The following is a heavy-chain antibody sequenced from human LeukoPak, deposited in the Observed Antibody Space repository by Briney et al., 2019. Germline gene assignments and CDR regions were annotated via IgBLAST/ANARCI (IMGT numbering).Heavy chain of an antibody. CDR2: IYYSGST. Sequence: SETLSLTCTVSGGSVTSGSYYWSWIRQPPGKGLEWIGYIYYSGSTNYNPSLKSRVTISVDMSKNQFSLKLSSVTAADTAVYYCARDLWSYESGFAPWGQGILVTVSS. D-gene: IGHD3-10*01. CDR1: GGSVTSGSYY. V-gene: IGHV4-61*01. CDR3: ARDLWSYESGFAP. J-gene: IGHJ5*02.